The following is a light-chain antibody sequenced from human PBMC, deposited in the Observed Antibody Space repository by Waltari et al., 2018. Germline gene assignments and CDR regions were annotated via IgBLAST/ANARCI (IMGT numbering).Light chain of an antibody. V-gene: IGKV3-20*01. CDR1: QSVSSSH. Sequence: EIVLTQSPGTLSLSPGERATLSGRASQSVSSSHLAWYQQKPGQPPRLLIHAASSRATGTPDRFSGSGSGTDFTLTISRLEPEDFAVYYCQQYDASPGTFGQGTKVEIK. CDR2: AAS. J-gene: IGKJ1*01. CDR3: QQYDASPGT.